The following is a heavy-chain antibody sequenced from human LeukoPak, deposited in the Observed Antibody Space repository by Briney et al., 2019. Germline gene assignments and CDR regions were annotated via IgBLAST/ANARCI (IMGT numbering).Heavy chain of an antibody. CDR3: AKDLEWLRFGPFDD. J-gene: IGHJ4*02. Sequence: GGSLRLSCAASGFIFTNYAMNWVRQAPGKGLEWVSAISGSGGTTYYADSVKGRLTISRDNSMNTLYLQTNSLTAEDTAIYCCAKDLEWLRFGPFDDWGQGILVTVSS. CDR1: GFIFTNYA. D-gene: IGHD5-12*01. V-gene: IGHV3-23*01. CDR2: ISGSGGTT.